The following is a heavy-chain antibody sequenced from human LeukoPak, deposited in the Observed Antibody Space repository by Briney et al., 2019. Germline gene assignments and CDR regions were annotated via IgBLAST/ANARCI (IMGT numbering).Heavy chain of an antibody. CDR1: GFTFSSYW. CDR3: ARDPYDILTGYQTYYYYYYMDV. D-gene: IGHD3-9*01. V-gene: IGHV3-74*01. Sequence: GGSLRLSCAASGFTFSSYWMHWVRQAPGKGLVWVSRINSDGSSTSYADSAKGRFTISRDNAKNTLYLQMNSLRAEDTAVYYCARDPYDILTGYQTYYYYYYMDVWGKGTTVTVS. J-gene: IGHJ6*03. CDR2: INSDGSST.